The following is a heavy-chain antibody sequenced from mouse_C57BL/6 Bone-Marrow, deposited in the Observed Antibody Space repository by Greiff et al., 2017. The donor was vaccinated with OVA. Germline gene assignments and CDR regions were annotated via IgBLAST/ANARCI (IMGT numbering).Heavy chain of an antibody. CDR2: IYPGSGNT. Sequence: VQVVESGPELVKPGASVKISCKASGYTFTDYYINWVKQRPGQGLEWIGWIYPGSGNTKYNEKFKGKATLTVDTSSSTAYMQLSSLTSEDSAVYFCARRDYGSPYWYFDVWGTGTTVTVSS. CDR1: GYTFTDYY. J-gene: IGHJ1*03. V-gene: IGHV1-84*01. CDR3: ARRDYGSPYWYFDV. D-gene: IGHD1-1*01.